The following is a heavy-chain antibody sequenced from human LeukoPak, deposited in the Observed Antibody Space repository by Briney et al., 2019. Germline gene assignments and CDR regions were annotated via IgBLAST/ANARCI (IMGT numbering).Heavy chain of an antibody. D-gene: IGHD2-15*01. CDR2: ISGYTGDT. J-gene: IGHJ3*01. V-gene: IGHV1-18*01. CDR3: ARAGYCGDGGCRGGSAFDV. CDR1: GGTFSSYA. Sequence: ASVKVSCKASGGTFSSYAISWVRQAPGQGLECMGWISGYTGDTKYAQILQGRFTVTTDTSTSTVYMELRSLTYDDTAVYYCARAGYCGDGGCRGGSAFDVWGQGTMVTVSS.